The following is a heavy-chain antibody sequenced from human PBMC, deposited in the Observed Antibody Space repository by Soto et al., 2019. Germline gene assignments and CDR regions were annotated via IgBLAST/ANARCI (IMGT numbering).Heavy chain of an antibody. D-gene: IGHD6-19*01. Sequence: QVQLVQSGAEVKKPGSPVKVSCKASGGTFSSYTISWVRQAPGQGLEWMGRIIPILGIANYAQKFQGRVTITADKSTSTAYMELSSLRSEDTAVYYCAIAVAGTHGMDVWGQGTTVTVSS. J-gene: IGHJ6*02. CDR2: IIPILGIA. CDR1: GGTFSSYT. CDR3: AIAVAGTHGMDV. V-gene: IGHV1-69*02.